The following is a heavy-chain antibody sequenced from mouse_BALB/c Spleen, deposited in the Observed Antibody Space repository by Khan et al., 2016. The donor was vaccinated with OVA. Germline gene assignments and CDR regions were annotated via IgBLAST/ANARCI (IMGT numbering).Heavy chain of an antibody. Sequence: EVQLLETGGGLVQPGGSRGLSCEGPGFTFSGFWMSWVRQTPGKTLEWIGDINSDGSAINYAPSIKDRFTIFRDNDKSTLYLQMSNVRSEDTATYFCMRYDGYYWYFDVRGAGTTVTVSS. J-gene: IGHJ1*01. V-gene: IGHV11-2*02. CDR3: MRYDGYYWYFDV. CDR2: INSDGSAI. D-gene: IGHD2-3*01. CDR1: GFTFSGFW.